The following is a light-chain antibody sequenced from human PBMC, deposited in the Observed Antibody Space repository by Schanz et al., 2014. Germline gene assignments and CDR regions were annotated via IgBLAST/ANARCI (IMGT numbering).Light chain of an antibody. CDR1: QSVLYRSNNKNY. CDR2: WAS. CDR3: QQYYSNPLT. V-gene: IGKV4-1*01. Sequence: DIVMTQSPDSLAVSLGERATINCRSSQSVLYRSNNKNYLAWYQQKPGQPPKLLIYWASTRESGVPDRFSGSESGTDFTLPISSLQAEDVAVYYCQQYYSNPLTFGGGTKVEIK. J-gene: IGKJ4*01.